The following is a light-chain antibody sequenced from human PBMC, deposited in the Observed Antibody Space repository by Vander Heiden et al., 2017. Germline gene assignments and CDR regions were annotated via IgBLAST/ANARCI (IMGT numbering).Light chain of an antibody. V-gene: IGLV3-21*02. CDR3: QVWDSASDHPVI. J-gene: IGLJ2*01. CDR1: NIGSKS. CDR2: DDS. Sequence: SHPLTRPPPVSVPPGQTARITCGGNNIGSKSVHWYQQKPGQAPVLVVYDDSDRPSGIPERFSAANSGNTATLTISRVEAGDEADYYCQVWDSASDHPVIFGGGTKLTVL.